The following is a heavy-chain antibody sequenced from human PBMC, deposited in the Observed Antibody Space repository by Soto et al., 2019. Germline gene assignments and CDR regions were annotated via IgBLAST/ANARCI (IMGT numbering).Heavy chain of an antibody. CDR2: FDPEDGET. CDR3: ATKPKELLTSPFDY. D-gene: IGHD3-10*01. J-gene: IGHJ4*02. CDR1: GYTLTELS. Sequence: ASVKVSCKVSGYTLTELSMHWVLQAPGKGLEWMGGFDPEDGETIYAQKFQGRVTITEDTSTDTAYMELSSLRSEDTAVYYCATKPKELLTSPFDYWGQGTLVTVSS. V-gene: IGHV1-24*01.